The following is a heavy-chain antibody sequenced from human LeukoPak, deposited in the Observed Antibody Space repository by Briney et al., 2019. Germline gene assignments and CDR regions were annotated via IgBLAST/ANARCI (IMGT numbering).Heavy chain of an antibody. D-gene: IGHD5-18*01. J-gene: IGHJ3*02. Sequence: GGSLRLSCAASGFTFSSYWMSWVRQAPGKGLEWVANIKQDGSEKYYVDSVKGRFTISRDNAKNSLYLQMNSLRAEDMALYYYAKDKGRGYSYGTHAFDIWGQGTVVTVSS. CDR2: IKQDGSEK. CDR3: AKDKGRGYSYGTHAFDI. CDR1: GFTFSSYW. V-gene: IGHV3-7*03.